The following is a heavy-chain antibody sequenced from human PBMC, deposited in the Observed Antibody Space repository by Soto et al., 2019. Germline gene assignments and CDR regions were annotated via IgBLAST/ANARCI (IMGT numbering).Heavy chain of an antibody. CDR1: GGSISSSNW. CDR3: ARYGSGSTYYYYGMDV. J-gene: IGHJ6*02. D-gene: IGHD3-10*01. CDR2: IYHSGST. Sequence: PSETLSLTCAVSGGSISSSNWWSWVRQPPGKGLEWIGEIYHSGSTNYNPSLKSRVTISVDKSKNQFSLKLSSVTAADTAVYYCARYGSGSTYYYYGMDVWGQGTTVTVSS. V-gene: IGHV4-4*02.